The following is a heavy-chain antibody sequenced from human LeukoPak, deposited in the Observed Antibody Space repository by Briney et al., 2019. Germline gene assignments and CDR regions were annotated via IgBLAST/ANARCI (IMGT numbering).Heavy chain of an antibody. V-gene: IGHV3-30-3*01. CDR3: ARDRDTAMGL. Sequence: GGSLRLSCAASGFTFSNYAMHWVRQAPGKGLEWVAIISYDGNDKYYTDSVKGRFTISRDKSKNTLYQQMNSLRAEDTAVYYCARDRDTAMGLWGQGTLVTVSS. J-gene: IGHJ4*02. D-gene: IGHD5-18*01. CDR1: GFTFSNYA. CDR2: ISYDGNDK.